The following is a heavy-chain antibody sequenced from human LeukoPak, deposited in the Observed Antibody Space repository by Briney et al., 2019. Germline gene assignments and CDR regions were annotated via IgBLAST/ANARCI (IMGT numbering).Heavy chain of an antibody. D-gene: IGHD3-16*01. V-gene: IGHV3-23*01. CDR1: GFTFSTYA. J-gene: IGHJ4*02. CDR2: ISGSAGST. Sequence: GGSLRLSCAASGFTFSTYAMSWVRQDPGKGLEWVSGISGSAGSTHYADSVKGRFTISRDNSKNTLFLQMNSLRVEDTAVYYCAKANDYVWGSIDYWGQGTLVTVSS. CDR3: AKANDYVWGSIDY.